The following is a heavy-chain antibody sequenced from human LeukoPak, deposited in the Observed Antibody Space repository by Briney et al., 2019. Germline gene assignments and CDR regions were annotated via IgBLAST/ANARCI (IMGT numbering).Heavy chain of an antibody. Sequence: PGGSLRLSCAASGFTFSSYNMNWVRQAPGKGLEWVSYISSSSTIYYADSVKGRFTISRDNAKNSLYLQMNSLRAEDTAVYYCARVAEWELGRGDDYWGQGTQVTASS. CDR1: GFTFSSYN. V-gene: IGHV3-48*01. CDR3: ARVAEWELGRGDDY. J-gene: IGHJ4*02. CDR2: ISSSSTI. D-gene: IGHD1-26*01.